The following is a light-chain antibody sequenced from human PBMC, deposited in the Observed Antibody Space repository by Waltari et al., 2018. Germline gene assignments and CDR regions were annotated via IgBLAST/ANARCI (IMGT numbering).Light chain of an antibody. CDR2: DAS. Sequence: AIHLTQYPCSLYASIGDRVTITCRASQGISRALAWYQQKQWKPSNLLIYDASSLGSGVPSRFSGSGFGTDFTLTISNLQPEDFATYYCQHFNTYPKITFGQGTRLEI. V-gene: IGKV1-13*02. CDR3: QHFNTYPKIT. J-gene: IGKJ5*01. CDR1: QGISRA.